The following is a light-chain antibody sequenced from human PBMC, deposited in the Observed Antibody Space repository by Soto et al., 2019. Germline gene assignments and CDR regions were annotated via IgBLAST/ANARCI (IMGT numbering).Light chain of an antibody. Sequence: QSVLTQRASVSGSPGQAITISCSGTSSDVGSYNYVSWYQQHPGKAPKLIIYDVSNRPSGISNRFSGSRAGNTASLTISGLQAEDEADYYCSSHRGSSTLVVFGGGTQLTVL. CDR1: SSDVGSYNY. CDR2: DVS. V-gene: IGLV2-14*01. CDR3: SSHRGSSTLVV. J-gene: IGLJ2*01.